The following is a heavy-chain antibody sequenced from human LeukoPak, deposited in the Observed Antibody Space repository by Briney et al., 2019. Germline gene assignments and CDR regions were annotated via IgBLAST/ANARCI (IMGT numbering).Heavy chain of an antibody. D-gene: IGHD2-21*02. J-gene: IGHJ4*02. CDR2: ISYDGSNK. CDR1: GFTFSSYA. V-gene: IGHV3-30*04. CDR3: ARDVVTTFWYFDY. Sequence: PGRSLRLSCAASGFTFSSYAMHWVRQAPGKGLEWVAVISYDGSNKYYADSVKGRFTISRDNSKNTLYLQMNSLRAEDTAVYYCARDVVTTFWYFDYWGQGTLVTVSS.